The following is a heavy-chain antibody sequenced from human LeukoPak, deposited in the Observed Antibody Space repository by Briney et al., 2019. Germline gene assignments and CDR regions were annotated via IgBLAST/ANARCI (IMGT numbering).Heavy chain of an antibody. J-gene: IGHJ4*02. V-gene: IGHV4-59*08. CDR3: ARLVNHHDYSNYPVPYHFDY. CDR1: GGSISSYY. D-gene: IGHD4-11*01. Sequence: SETLSLTCTVSGGSISSYYWSWIRQPPGKGLEWIGYIYYSGSTNYNPSLKSRVTISVDTSKNQFSLKLSSVTAADTAVYYCARLVNHHDYSNYPVPYHFDYWGQGTLVTVSS. CDR2: IYYSGST.